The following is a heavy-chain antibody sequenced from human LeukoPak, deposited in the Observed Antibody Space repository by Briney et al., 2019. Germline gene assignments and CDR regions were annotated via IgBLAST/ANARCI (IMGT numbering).Heavy chain of an antibody. V-gene: IGHV4-4*07. CDR1: GGSISSYY. Sequence: SETLSLTCTVSGGSISSYYWGWIRQPAGKGLEWIGRIYTSGSTNYNPSLKSRVTMSVDTSKNQFSLKLSSVTAADTAVYYCARAGALVVVPAATSNYYYYGMDVWGQGTTVTVSS. J-gene: IGHJ6*02. CDR2: IYTSGST. CDR3: ARAGALVVVPAATSNYYYYGMDV. D-gene: IGHD2-2*01.